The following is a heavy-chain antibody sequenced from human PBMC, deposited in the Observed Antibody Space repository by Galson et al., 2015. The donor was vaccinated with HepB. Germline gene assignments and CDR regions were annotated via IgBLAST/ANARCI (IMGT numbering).Heavy chain of an antibody. CDR2: IKSKTDGGTT. D-gene: IGHD3-10*01. CDR1: GFTFSNAW. Sequence: SLRLSCAASGFTFSNAWMNWVRQAPGKGLEWVGRIKSKTDGGTTDYAAPVKGRFTISRDDSKNTLYLQMNSLKTEDTAVYYCTTDAGYYGSGINYWGQGTLVTVSS. V-gene: IGHV3-15*07. CDR3: TTDAGYYGSGINY. J-gene: IGHJ4*02.